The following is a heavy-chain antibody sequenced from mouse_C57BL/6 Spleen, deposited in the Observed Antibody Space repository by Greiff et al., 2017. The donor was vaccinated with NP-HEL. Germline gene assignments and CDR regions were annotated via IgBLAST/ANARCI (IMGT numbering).Heavy chain of an antibody. Sequence: QVQLQQPGAELVKPGASVKLSCKASGYTFTSYWMQWVKQRPGQGLEWIGEIDPSDSYTNYNQKFKGKATLTVDTSSSTAYMQLSSLTSEDSAVYYCARVQPHWYFDVWGTRTTVTVSS. D-gene: IGHD6-1*01. CDR3: ARVQPHWYFDV. CDR1: GYTFTSYW. V-gene: IGHV1-50*01. J-gene: IGHJ1*03. CDR2: IDPSDSYT.